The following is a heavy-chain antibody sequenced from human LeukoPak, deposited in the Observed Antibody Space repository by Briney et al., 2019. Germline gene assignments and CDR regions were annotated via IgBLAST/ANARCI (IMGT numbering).Heavy chain of an antibody. CDR3: ARDKFNCGGDCYSKEPDNWFDP. V-gene: IGHV1-46*01. Sequence: GASVKVSCKASGYTFTSYFMHWVRQAPGQGLEYMGIINPSGGSTSYAQKFQGRVTMTRDMSTSTVYMELSSLRSEGTAVYYCARDKFNCGGDCYSKEPDNWFDPWGQGTLVTVSS. J-gene: IGHJ5*02. D-gene: IGHD2-21*02. CDR2: INPSGGST. CDR1: GYTFTSYF.